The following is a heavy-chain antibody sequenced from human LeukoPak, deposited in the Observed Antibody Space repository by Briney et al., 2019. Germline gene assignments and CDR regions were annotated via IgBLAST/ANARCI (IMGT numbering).Heavy chain of an antibody. D-gene: IGHD1-1*01. V-gene: IGHV1-18*01. J-gene: IGHJ5*02. Sequence: ASVTVSCKASGYTFTSYGISWVRQAPGQGLEWMGWISGYNGNTNYAQKLQGRVTMTTDTPTSTAYMELRSLRSDDTAVYYCARDQKQLGRQTWFDPWGQGTLVTVSS. CDR2: ISGYNGNT. CDR3: ARDQKQLGRQTWFDP. CDR1: GYTFTSYG.